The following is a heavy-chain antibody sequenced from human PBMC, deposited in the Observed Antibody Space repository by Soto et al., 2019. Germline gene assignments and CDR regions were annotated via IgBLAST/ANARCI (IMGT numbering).Heavy chain of an antibody. V-gene: IGHV3-23*01. CDR1: GFSFVNYA. CDR3: AKATTNGGWFNPFDS. D-gene: IGHD6-19*01. CDR2: LSGSGTST. J-gene: IGHJ4*02. Sequence: GGALRLSCAASGFSFVNYAMNWVRQAPGKGLEWVSGLSGSGTSTYYADSVKGRFTISRDNSRDTLFLQMNSLTADDTAVYYCAKATTNGGWFNPFDSWGQGALVTVSS.